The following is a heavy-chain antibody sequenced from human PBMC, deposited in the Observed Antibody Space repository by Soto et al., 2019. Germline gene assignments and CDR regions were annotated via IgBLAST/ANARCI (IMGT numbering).Heavy chain of an antibody. CDR3: ARESEDLSSNLDY. CDR1: GFTFTRYS. Sequence: SLRLSCAASGFTFTRYSMNWVRQAPGKGLEWVASISSTTNYIYYGESLKGRLTISRDNAKNSMYLQMNTLRAEDTAVYYCARESEDLSSNLDYWGQGTLVTVSS. CDR2: ISSTTNYI. V-gene: IGHV3-21*06. J-gene: IGHJ4*02.